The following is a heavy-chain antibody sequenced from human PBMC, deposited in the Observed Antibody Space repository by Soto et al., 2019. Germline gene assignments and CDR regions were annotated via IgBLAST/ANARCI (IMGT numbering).Heavy chain of an antibody. J-gene: IGHJ6*02. CDR2: IIPIFGTP. CDR3: ARHVPAAGYYYGMDV. V-gene: IGHV1-69*05. D-gene: IGHD2-2*01. Sequence: QVQLVQSGAEVKRPGSSVKVSCKASGGTFSSYAISWVRQAPGQGLEWMGGIIPIFGTPNYAQKFQGRVTXTXXXSXXPAYMELSSLRSEDTAVYYCARHVPAAGYYYGMDVWGQGTTVTVSS. CDR1: GGTFSSYA.